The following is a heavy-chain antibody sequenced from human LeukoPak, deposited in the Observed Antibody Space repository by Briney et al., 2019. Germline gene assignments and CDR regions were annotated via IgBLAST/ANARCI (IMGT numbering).Heavy chain of an antibody. V-gene: IGHV3-23*01. CDR3: ARDNYSGYAFDAFDI. CDR2: ISGSGGST. CDR1: GFTFSNYA. D-gene: IGHD5-12*01. Sequence: GGSLRLSCAASGFTFSNYAMSWVRQAPGKGLEWVSAISGSGGSTYYADSVKGRFTISRDNSKNTLYLQMNSLRAEDTAVYYCARDNYSGYAFDAFDIWGQGTMVTVSS. J-gene: IGHJ3*02.